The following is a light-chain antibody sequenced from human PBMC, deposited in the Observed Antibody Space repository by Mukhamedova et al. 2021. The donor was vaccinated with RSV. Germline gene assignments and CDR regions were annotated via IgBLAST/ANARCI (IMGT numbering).Light chain of an antibody. CDR3: TSYITSNVV. V-gene: IGLV2-14*01. J-gene: IGLJ2*01. Sequence: GTSSDVGGSNYVSWYQQYPGKAPKLMIYEVSNRPSGVSNRFSGSKSGNTASLTISGLQPEDEADYYCTSYITSNVVFGGRTKLTVL. CDR1: SSDVGGSNY. CDR2: EVS.